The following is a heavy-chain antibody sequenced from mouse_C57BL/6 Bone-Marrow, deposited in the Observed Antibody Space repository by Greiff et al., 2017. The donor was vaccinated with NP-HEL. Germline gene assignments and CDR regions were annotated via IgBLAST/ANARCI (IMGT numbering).Heavy chain of an antibody. D-gene: IGHD2-3*01. CDR3: ARNPFYDGYHWYFDV. V-gene: IGHV2-9-1*01. CDR1: GFSLTSYA. CDR2: IWTGGGT. Sequence: QVQLKESGPGLVAPSQSLSITCTVSGFSLTSYAISWVRQPPGKGLEWLGVIWTGGGTNYNSALKSRLSISKDNSKNQVFLKMNSLQTDDTARYYCARNPFYDGYHWYFDVWGTGTTVTVSS. J-gene: IGHJ1*03.